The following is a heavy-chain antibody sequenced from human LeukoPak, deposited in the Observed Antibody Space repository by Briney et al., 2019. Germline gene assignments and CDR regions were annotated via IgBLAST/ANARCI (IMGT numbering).Heavy chain of an antibody. CDR2: INAGNGNT. J-gene: IGHJ4*02. CDR1: GYTFTSYA. D-gene: IGHD3-16*02. CDR3: ARDYDYLWGSYRANHNYFDY. V-gene: IGHV1-3*01. Sequence: ASVKVSCKASGYTFTSYAMHGVRQAPGQRLEWMGWINAGNGNTKYSQKFQGRVTITRDTSASTAYMELSSLTSEDTAVYYCARDYDYLWGSYRANHNYFDYWGQGTLVTVSS.